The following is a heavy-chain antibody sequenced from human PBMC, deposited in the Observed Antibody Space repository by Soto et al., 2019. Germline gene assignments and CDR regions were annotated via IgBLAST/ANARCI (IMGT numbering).Heavy chain of an antibody. J-gene: IGHJ4*02. CDR3: AMGRSSSWYKKDYFDY. D-gene: IGHD6-13*01. CDR2: ISGSGGST. Sequence: GGSLRLSCAASGFTFSSYAMSWVRQAPGKGLEWVSAISGSGGSTYYADSVKGRFTISRDNSKNTLYLQMNSLRAEDTAVYYCAMGRSSSWYKKDYFDYWGQGTLVTVSS. V-gene: IGHV3-23*01. CDR1: GFTFSSYA.